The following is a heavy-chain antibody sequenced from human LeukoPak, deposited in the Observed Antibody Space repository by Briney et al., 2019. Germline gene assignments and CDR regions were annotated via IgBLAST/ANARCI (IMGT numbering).Heavy chain of an antibody. V-gene: IGHV3-48*03. D-gene: IGHD4-23*01. CDR2: ISSSGSDI. J-gene: IGHJ4*02. Sequence: PGGSLRLSCAASGFTFSNYEMHWVRQASGEGLEGVSYISSSGSDIYYADSVKGRFTIPRDNAKNSLYLHMNSRRAEDTAVYYCARDYGGSSPFDYGGQGTLVTVSS. CDR1: GFTFSNYE. CDR3: ARDYGGSSPFDY.